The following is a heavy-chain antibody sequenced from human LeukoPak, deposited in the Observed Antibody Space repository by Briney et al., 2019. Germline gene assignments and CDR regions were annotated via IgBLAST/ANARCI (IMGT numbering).Heavy chain of an antibody. V-gene: IGHV3-23*01. D-gene: IGHD3-22*01. CDR1: GFTFSSYA. Sequence: PGGSLRLSCAASGFTFSSYAMSWVRQAPGKGLEWVSAISGSGGSTYYADSVKGRFTISRDNSKNTLYLQMNSLRAEDTAVYYCAVGGIYYDSSGYYFADPIDYWGQGTLVTVSS. J-gene: IGHJ4*02. CDR2: ISGSGGST. CDR3: AVGGIYYDSSGYYFADPIDY.